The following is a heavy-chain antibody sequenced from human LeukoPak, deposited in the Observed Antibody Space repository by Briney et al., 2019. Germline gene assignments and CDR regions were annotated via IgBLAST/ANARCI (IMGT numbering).Heavy chain of an antibody. CDR3: VGDGSYLGYCSGGSCYSLGYYYYGMDV. CDR1: GYTFTSYA. D-gene: IGHD2-15*01. V-gene: IGHV1-3*01. CDR2: INAGNGNT. J-gene: IGHJ6*02. Sequence: ASVKVSCKASGYTFTSYAMHWVRQAPGQRLEWMGWINAGNGNTKYSQKFQGRVTITRDTSASTAYMELSSLRSEDTAVYYCVGDGSYLGYCSGGSCYSLGYYYYGMDVWGQGTTVTVSS.